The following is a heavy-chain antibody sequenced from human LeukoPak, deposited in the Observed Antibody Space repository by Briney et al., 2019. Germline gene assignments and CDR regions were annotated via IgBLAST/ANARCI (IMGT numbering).Heavy chain of an antibody. CDR3: ARDQRSLYDF. D-gene: IGHD1-26*01. Sequence: SETLSLTCTVSGDSINSINYYWGWIRQPPGEGLEWIASTSSGGRTFYNPSLKSRVTISIDTSKNQFSLKLASVTAADTAIYYCARDQRSLYDFWGQGSLVTVSS. J-gene: IGHJ4*02. CDR1: GDSINSINYY. V-gene: IGHV4-39*07. CDR2: TSSGGRT.